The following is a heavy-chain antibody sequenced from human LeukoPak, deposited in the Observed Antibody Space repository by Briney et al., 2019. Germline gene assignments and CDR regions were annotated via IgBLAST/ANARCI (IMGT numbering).Heavy chain of an antibody. CDR1: RYTLTDYF. J-gene: IGHJ4*02. CDR2: MNPKNGDT. V-gene: IGHV1-2*02. D-gene: IGHD3-16*01. CDR3: ARGMALGESGSEFDY. Sequence: ASVRVSCKASRYTLTDYFMHWLRQPPGQGLEWMGWMNPKNGDTKNAQKFQGRVTMTRDTSITTAYMELSRLRSDDTAVYYCARGMALGESGSEFDYWGQGALVTASS.